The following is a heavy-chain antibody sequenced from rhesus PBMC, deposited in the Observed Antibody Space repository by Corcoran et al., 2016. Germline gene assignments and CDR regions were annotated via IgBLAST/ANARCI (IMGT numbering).Heavy chain of an antibody. CDR3: ARDESNRFDV. V-gene: IGHV4S6*01. CDR1: GASISSHY. CDR2: ISGGNGTT. Sequence: QGQLQESGPGLVKPSETLPLTCAVSGASISSHYWSWIRQPPGKGREWIGYISGGNGTTNDNPSLKGRVTISRDTSKHQISLKLTSVTAADTAVYYCARDESNRFDVWGAGVLVTVSS. J-gene: IGHJ5-1*01.